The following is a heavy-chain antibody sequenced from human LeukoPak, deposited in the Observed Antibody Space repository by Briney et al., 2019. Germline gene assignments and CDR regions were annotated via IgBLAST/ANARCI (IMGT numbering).Heavy chain of an antibody. CDR3: ATPRSSGWYWDY. D-gene: IGHD6-19*01. J-gene: IGHJ4*02. CDR1: GFTFSSYA. V-gene: IGHV3-53*01. Sequence: GGSLRLSCAASGFTFSSYAMSWVRQAPGKGLEWVSVIYSGGSTYYADSVKGRFTISRDNSKNTLYLQMNSLRAEDTAVYYCATPRSSGWYWDYWGQGTLVTVSS. CDR2: IYSGGST.